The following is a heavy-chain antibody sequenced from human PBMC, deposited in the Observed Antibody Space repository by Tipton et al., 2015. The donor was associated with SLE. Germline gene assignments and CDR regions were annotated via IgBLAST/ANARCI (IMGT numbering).Heavy chain of an antibody. D-gene: IGHD5-12*01. Sequence: SLRLSCAASGFSFDDYAMHWVRQAPGKGLEWVSSISWNSANIDYADSVKGRFTISRDNAKDSLYLQMDSLGSEDTALYYCAKDSGYGLPYYYYADVWGKGTAVTVSS. V-gene: IGHV3-9*01. CDR2: ISWNSANI. J-gene: IGHJ6*03. CDR1: GFSFDDYA. CDR3: AKDSGYGLPYYYYADV.